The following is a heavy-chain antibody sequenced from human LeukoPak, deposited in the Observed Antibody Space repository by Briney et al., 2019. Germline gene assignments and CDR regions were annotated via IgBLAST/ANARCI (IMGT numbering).Heavy chain of an antibody. CDR2: IYSGGST. D-gene: IGHD3-10*01. J-gene: IGHJ6*02. CDR1: GFIVSSNY. Sequence: GGSLRLSCAASGFIVSSNYMSWVRQAPGKGLEWVSVIYSGGSTYYADSVKGRFTISRDNSKNTLYLQMNSLRAEDTAVYYCARDRNRVRGYYYYGMDVWGQGTTVTVSS. CDR3: ARDRNRVRGYYYYGMDV. V-gene: IGHV3-66*02.